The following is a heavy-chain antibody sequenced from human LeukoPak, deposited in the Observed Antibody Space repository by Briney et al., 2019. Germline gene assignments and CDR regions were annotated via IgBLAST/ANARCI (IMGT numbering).Heavy chain of an antibody. CDR2: ISSSSSNI. Sequence: GGSLRLSCAASGFTFSNHNMNWVRQAPGKGLEWVSSISSSSSNIEYADSVRGRFTISRDNAKNSLYLQLNSLRAEDTAVYYCARDQWNYYYYMDVWGKGTTVTVSS. CDR1: GFTFSNHN. J-gene: IGHJ6*03. V-gene: IGHV3-21*01. CDR3: ARDQWNYYYYMDV. D-gene: IGHD2-8*01.